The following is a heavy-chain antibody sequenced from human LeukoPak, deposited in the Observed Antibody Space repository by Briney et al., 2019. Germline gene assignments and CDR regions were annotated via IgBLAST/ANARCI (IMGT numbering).Heavy chain of an antibody. V-gene: IGHV1-2*02. J-gene: IGHJ4*02. D-gene: IGHD5-18*01. CDR3: ARVEDVDTDPGG. Sequence: ASVKVSCKASGYTFTGYYMHWVRQAPGQGLEWMGWINPNSGGTNYAQKFQGRVTMTRDMSISTAYMELSRLRSDDTAVYYCARVEDVDTDPGGWGQGTLVTVSS. CDR1: GYTFTGYY. CDR2: INPNSGGT.